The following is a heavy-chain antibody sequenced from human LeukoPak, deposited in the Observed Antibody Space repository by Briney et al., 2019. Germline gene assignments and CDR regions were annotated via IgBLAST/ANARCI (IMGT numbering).Heavy chain of an antibody. V-gene: IGHV3-23*03. CDR1: GFTFSSYA. CDR2: MYSDSNI. CDR3: ARGILGLIPIDY. D-gene: IGHD1-26*01. Sequence: GGSLRLSCAASGFTFSSYAMSWVRQAPGKGLEWVSFMYSDSNIYYADSVRGRFTISRDDSKNTLYLHMNSLRVEDSAIYYCARGILGLIPIDYWGQGTLVTVSS. J-gene: IGHJ4*02.